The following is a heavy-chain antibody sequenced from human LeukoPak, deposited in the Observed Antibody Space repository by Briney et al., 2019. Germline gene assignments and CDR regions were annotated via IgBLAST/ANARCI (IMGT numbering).Heavy chain of an antibody. Sequence: PGGSLRLSCAASGFPFSNAWMSCVRQAPGKGLEWVGSIKSKTDGRTTDYAAPVKGRFTIPRDDSKNTPYLQMNSLKTEDTAVYYCTTDHKNYDYVWGSYPYDYWGQGTLVTVSS. D-gene: IGHD3-16*02. CDR1: GFPFSNAW. V-gene: IGHV3-15*01. J-gene: IGHJ4*02. CDR3: TTDHKNYDYVWGSYPYDY. CDR2: IKSKTDGRTT.